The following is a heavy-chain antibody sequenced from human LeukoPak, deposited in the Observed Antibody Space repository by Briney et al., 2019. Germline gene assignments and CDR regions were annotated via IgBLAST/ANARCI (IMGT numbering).Heavy chain of an antibody. CDR3: ARNAFDI. CDR2: IEQDGGEK. Sequence: KGLEWAANIEQDGGEKNYADSVRGRFTISRDNAKNSVFLQVNSLRVEDTSVYYCARNAFDIWGQGTMVSVSS. J-gene: IGHJ3*02. V-gene: IGHV3-7*01.